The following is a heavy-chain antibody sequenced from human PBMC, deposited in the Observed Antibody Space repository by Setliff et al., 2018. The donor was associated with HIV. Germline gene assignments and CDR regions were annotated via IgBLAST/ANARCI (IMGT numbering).Heavy chain of an antibody. Sequence: PSETLSLTCTVSGGSISSSAYYWGWIRQSPGKGLEWIGSIYYSGSTYYNPSLKSRITMSVDTSKNQFSLRLSSVTAADTAVYYCATRGWNGYKAFDYWGQGTLVTVSS. D-gene: IGHD1-1*01. CDR3: ATRGWNGYKAFDY. J-gene: IGHJ4*02. CDR1: GGSISSSAYY. V-gene: IGHV4-39*01. CDR2: IYYSGST.